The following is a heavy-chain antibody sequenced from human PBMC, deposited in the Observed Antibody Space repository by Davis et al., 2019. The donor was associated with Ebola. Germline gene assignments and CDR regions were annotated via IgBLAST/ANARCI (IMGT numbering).Heavy chain of an antibody. CDR1: GFTFDDYA. CDR3: AKGSHGDYYYYYMDV. CDR2: ISWNSGST. Sequence: PGGSLRLSCAASGFTFDDYAMHWVRQAPGKGLEWVSGISWNSGSTYYADSVKGRFTISRDNSKNTLYLQMNSLRAEDTAVYYCAKGSHGDYYYYYMDVWGKGTTVTVSS. V-gene: IGHV3-23*01. D-gene: IGHD4-17*01. J-gene: IGHJ6*03.